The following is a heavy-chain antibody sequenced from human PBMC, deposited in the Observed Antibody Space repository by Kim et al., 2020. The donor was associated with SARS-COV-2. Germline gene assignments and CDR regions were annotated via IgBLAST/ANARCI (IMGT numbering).Heavy chain of an antibody. CDR2: ISAYNGNT. CDR1: GYTFTSYG. CDR3: ARDSVRWGQWLALDY. J-gene: IGHJ4*02. D-gene: IGHD6-19*01. V-gene: IGHV1-18*01. Sequence: ASVKVSCKASGYTFTSYGISWVRQAPGQGLEWMGWISAYNGNTNYAQKLQGRVTMTTDTSTSTAYMELRSLRSDDTAVYYCARDSVRWGQWLALDYWGQGTLVTVSS.